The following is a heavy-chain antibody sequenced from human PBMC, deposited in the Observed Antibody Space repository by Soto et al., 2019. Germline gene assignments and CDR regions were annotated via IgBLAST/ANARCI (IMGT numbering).Heavy chain of an antibody. J-gene: IGHJ4*02. CDR1: GVTFSSYA. CDR2: ISGSGGST. CDR3: ARRGSGSYYDY. V-gene: IGHV3-23*01. Sequence: EVQLLESGGGLVQPGGSLRLSCAASGVTFSSYAMRWVRQAPGKGLEWVSAISGSGGSTYYADSVKGRFTISRDNSKNTLYLQMNSLRAEDTAVYYCARRGSGSYYDYWGQGTLATVSS. D-gene: IGHD1-26*01.